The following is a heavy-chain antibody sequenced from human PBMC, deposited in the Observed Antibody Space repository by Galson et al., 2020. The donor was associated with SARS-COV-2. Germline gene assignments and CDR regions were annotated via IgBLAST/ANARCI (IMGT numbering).Heavy chain of an antibody. CDR3: ARDLVVVAATPLDY. CDR2: ISYDGSNK. D-gene: IGHD2-15*01. J-gene: IGHJ4*02. CDR1: GFTFSSYA. V-gene: IGHV3-30*04. Sequence: GESLKISCAASGFTFSSYAMHWVRQAPGKGLEWVAVISYDGSNKYYADSVKGRFIISRDNSKNTLYLQMNSLRAEDTAVYYCARDLVVVAATPLDYWGQGTLVTVSS.